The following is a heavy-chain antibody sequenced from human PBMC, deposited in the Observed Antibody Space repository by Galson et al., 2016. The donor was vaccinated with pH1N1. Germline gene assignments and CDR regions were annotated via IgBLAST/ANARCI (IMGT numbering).Heavy chain of an antibody. CDR1: GHKFTSSW. J-gene: IGHJ3*02. V-gene: IGHV5-51*01. CDR3: ARQNDYGDYRGDGFDI. D-gene: IGHD4-17*01. CDR2: IYLGGSLI. Sequence: QSGAEVKKPGESLKISCKGSGHKFTSSWIGWVRQMPGKGLEWMGIIYLGGSLIRYSPSFQGQVTISADKSINIVYLQWSSLKASDTAIYYCARQNDYGDYRGDGFDIWGQGTMVTVSS.